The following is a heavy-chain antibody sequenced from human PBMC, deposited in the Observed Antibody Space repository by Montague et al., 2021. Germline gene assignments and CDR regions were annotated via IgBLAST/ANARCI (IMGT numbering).Heavy chain of an antibody. J-gene: IGHJ4*02. CDR2: IHYTGYT. Sequence: TLSLTCNVSGASFNYGDYYWTWIRQHPGKGLEWIGYIHYTGYTQYNPSLNSRLTLSVDTSKNQFSLMLNSVTAADTAVYYCARDVDRYTPVGYFDSRGQGTRVIVSS. CDR1: GASFNYGDYY. D-gene: IGHD2-2*02. CDR3: ARDVDRYTPVGYFDS. V-gene: IGHV4-31*03.